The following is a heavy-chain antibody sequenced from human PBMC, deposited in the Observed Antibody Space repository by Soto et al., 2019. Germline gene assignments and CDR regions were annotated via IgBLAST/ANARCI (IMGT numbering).Heavy chain of an antibody. Sequence: PRESLKISCKGSGYSFTSYWIGWVRQMPGKGLEWMGIIYPGDSDTRYSPSFQGQVTISADKSISTAYLQWSSLKASDTAMYYCARLRGYYDSSGYSEAYYGMDVWGQGTTVTVSS. D-gene: IGHD3-22*01. J-gene: IGHJ6*02. CDR2: IYPGDSDT. V-gene: IGHV5-51*01. CDR3: ARLRGYYDSSGYSEAYYGMDV. CDR1: GYSFTSYW.